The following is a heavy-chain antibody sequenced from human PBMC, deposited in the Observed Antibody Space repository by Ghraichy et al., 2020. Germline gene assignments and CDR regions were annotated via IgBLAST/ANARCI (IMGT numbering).Heavy chain of an antibody. V-gene: IGHV3-23*01. J-gene: IGHJ4*02. CDR3: AKTGGRDGYNSASDY. D-gene: IGHD5-24*01. Sequence: GSLRLSCAASGFTFSSYAMSWVRQAPGKGLEWVSAISGSGGSTYYADSVKGRFTISRDNSKNTLYLQMNSLRAEDTAVYYCAKTGGRDGYNSASDYWGQGTLVTVSS. CDR1: GFTFSSYA. CDR2: ISGSGGST.